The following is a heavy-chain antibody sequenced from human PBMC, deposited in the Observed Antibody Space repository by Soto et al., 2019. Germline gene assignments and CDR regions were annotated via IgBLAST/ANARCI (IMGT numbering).Heavy chain of an antibody. D-gene: IGHD6-13*01. CDR1: GFTFSSYG. CDR2: IWYDGSNK. Sequence: GGSLRLSCAASGFTFSSYGMHWVRQAPGKGLEWVAVIWYDGSNKYYADSVKGRFTISRDNSKNTLYLQMNSLRAEDTAVYYCARDQLQQQLDWFDYWGQGTLVTVSS. J-gene: IGHJ4*02. CDR3: ARDQLQQQLDWFDY. V-gene: IGHV3-33*01.